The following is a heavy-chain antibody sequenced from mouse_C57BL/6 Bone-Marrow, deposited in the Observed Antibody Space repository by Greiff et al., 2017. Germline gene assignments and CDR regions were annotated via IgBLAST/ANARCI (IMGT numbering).Heavy chain of an antibody. Sequence: QVQLQQSGAELAKPGASVKLSCKASGYTFTSYWMHWVKQRPGQGLEWIGYINPSSGYTKYNQKFKDKATLTADKSSSTAYMQLSSLTSEDSAVYYCARSRDGRYWYVDVWGTGTTVTVSS. J-gene: IGHJ1*03. D-gene: IGHD2-3*01. CDR2: INPSSGYT. CDR1: GYTFTSYW. V-gene: IGHV1-7*01. CDR3: ARSRDGRYWYVDV.